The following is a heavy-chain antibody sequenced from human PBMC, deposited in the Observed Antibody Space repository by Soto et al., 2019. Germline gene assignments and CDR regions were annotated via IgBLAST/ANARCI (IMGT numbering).Heavy chain of an antibody. CDR1: GFTFSSYA. D-gene: IGHD3-3*01. CDR3: ARDYDFWSGYLYYYYYYGMDV. J-gene: IGHJ6*02. CDR2: ISYDGSNK. Sequence: PGGSLRLSCAASGFTFSSYAMHWVRQAPGKGLEWVAVISYDGSNKYYADSVKGRFTISRDNSKNTLYLQMNSLRAEDTAVYYCARDYDFWSGYLYYYYYYGMDVWGQGTTVTVSS. V-gene: IGHV3-30-3*01.